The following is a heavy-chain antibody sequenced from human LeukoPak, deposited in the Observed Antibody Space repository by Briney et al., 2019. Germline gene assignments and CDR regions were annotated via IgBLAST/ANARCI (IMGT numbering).Heavy chain of an antibody. CDR3: ARGCHFSGGSCYYNY. CDR1: GGSISSSSYY. D-gene: IGHD2-15*01. J-gene: IGHJ4*02. V-gene: IGHV4-39*07. Sequence: SETLSLTCTVSGGSISSSSYYWGWIRQPPGKGLEWIGSIYYSGSTYYNPSLKSRVTISVDTSKNQFSLKLSSVTAADTAVYYCARGCHFSGGSCYYNYWGQGTLVTVSS. CDR2: IYYSGST.